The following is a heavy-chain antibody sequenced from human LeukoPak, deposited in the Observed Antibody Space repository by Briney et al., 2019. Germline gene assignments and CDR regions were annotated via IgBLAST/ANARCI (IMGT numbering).Heavy chain of an antibody. Sequence: SETLSLTCTVSGGSISSSSYYWGWIRQPPGKGLEWIGSIYYSGSTYYNPSLKSRVTISVDTSKNQFSLKLSSVTAADTAVYYCARVLAAAVLDYWGQGTLVTVSS. D-gene: IGHD6-13*01. J-gene: IGHJ4*02. CDR2: IYYSGST. V-gene: IGHV4-39*07. CDR1: GGSISSSSYY. CDR3: ARVLAAAVLDY.